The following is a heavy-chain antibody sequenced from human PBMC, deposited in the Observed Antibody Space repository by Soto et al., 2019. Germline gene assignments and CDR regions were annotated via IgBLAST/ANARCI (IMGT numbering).Heavy chain of an antibody. CDR2: INHSGST. CDR3: ARVYGSGSYVAPADY. Sequence: SETLSLTCAVYGGSFSGYYWSWIRQPPGKGLEWIGEINHSGSTNYNPSLKSRVTISVDTSKNQFSLKLSSVTAADTAVYYCARVYGSGSYVAPADYWGQGTLVTVSS. D-gene: IGHD3-10*01. J-gene: IGHJ4*02. CDR1: GGSFSGYY. V-gene: IGHV4-34*01.